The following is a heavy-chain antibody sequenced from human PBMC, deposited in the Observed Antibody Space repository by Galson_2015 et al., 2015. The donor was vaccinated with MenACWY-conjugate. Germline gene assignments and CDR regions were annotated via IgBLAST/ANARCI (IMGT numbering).Heavy chain of an antibody. Sequence: SVKVSCKASGASVNSHAVSWVRQAPGQGLEWMGGIIPMYGTANYAQRFQGRVTIIADGSTNTAYMEISSLRPEDTAVYYCASFSKFYCDPTVGYYLEYWGHVTLVTVAS. CDR1: GASVNSHA. J-gene: IGHJ4*01. D-gene: IGHD3-22*01. V-gene: IGHV1-69*13. CDR3: ASFSKFYCDPTVGYYLEY. CDR2: IIPMYGTA.